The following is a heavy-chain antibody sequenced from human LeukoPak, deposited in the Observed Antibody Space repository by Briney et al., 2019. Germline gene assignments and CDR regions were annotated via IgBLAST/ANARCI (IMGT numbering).Heavy chain of an antibody. Sequence: ASVKVSCKASGGIFSSYVISWVRQAPGQGLEWMGRINPNSGGTNYARKFQGRVTMTRDTSISTAYMELSRLRSDDTAVYYCASLVLGSGYYRDAFDIWGQGTMVTVSS. J-gene: IGHJ3*02. CDR3: ASLVLGSGYYRDAFDI. V-gene: IGHV1-2*06. D-gene: IGHD3-22*01. CDR2: INPNSGGT. CDR1: GGIFSSYV.